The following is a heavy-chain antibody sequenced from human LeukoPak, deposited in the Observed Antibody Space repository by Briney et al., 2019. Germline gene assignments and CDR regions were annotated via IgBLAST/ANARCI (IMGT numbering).Heavy chain of an antibody. V-gene: IGHV3-30-3*01. Sequence: GGSLRLSCAASGFTFSSYAMHWVRQAPGKGLEWVAVISYDGSNKYYADSVKGRFTISRDNSKNTLYLQMNSLRAEDTAVYYCAKDGTSSWFGEATWGQGTLVTVSS. CDR3: AKDGTSSWFGEAT. CDR2: ISYDGSNK. D-gene: IGHD6-13*01. J-gene: IGHJ5*02. CDR1: GFTFSSYA.